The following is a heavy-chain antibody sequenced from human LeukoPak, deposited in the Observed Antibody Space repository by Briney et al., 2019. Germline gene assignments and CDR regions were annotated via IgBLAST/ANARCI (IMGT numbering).Heavy chain of an antibody. Sequence: PSETLSLTCAVYGGSFSGYYWSWIRQPPGKGLEWIGYIYYSGSTNYNPSLKSRVTISVDTSKNQFSLKLSSVTAADTAVYYCAKGNRGYSYGPQANAFGIWGQGTMVTVSS. CDR2: IYYSGST. CDR1: GGSFSGYY. V-gene: IGHV4-59*01. D-gene: IGHD5-18*01. CDR3: AKGNRGYSYGPQANAFGI. J-gene: IGHJ3*02.